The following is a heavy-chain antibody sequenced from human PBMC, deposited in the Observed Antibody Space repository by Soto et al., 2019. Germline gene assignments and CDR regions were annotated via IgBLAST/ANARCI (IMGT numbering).Heavy chain of an antibody. J-gene: IGHJ6*01. CDR3: ATPPSGDPGYYYYYGMDV. Sequence: ASVKVSCKVSGDTLTELSMHCGRQAPGKGVEWMGGFDTEDGETIYAQKFQGRVTMTEDTSTDTAYMELSSLRSEDTAVYYCATPPSGDPGYYYYYGMDVWGQGTTVTVSS. V-gene: IGHV1-24*01. CDR2: FDTEDGET. D-gene: IGHD3-10*01. CDR1: GDTLTELS.